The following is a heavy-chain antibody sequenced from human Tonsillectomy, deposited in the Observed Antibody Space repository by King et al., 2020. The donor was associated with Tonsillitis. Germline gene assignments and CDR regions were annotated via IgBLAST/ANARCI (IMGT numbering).Heavy chain of an antibody. CDR3: AKDRGCDYVFSTYYGVDV. J-gene: IGHJ6*02. V-gene: IGHV3-30*02. Sequence: VQLVESGGGVVQPGGSLRLSCAASRFTFSRYGMYWVRQAPGKGLEWVAFIHHDGSNEYYADSVKGRFTVSRDNSKNTLYLQMNSLRTEDTAVYYCAKDRGCDYVFSTYYGVDVRGQGTTVTVSS. D-gene: IGHD4/OR15-4a*01. CDR2: IHHDGSNE. CDR1: RFTFSRYG.